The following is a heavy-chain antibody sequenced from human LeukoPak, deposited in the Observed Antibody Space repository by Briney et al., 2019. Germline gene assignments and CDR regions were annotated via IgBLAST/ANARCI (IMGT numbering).Heavy chain of an antibody. CDR1: GYTFTGYY. V-gene: IGHV1-2*02. J-gene: IGHJ4*02. D-gene: IGHD3-10*01. CDR2: INPNSGGT. Sequence: GASVKVSCKASGYTFTGYYMHWVRQAPGQGLEWMGWINPNSGGTNYAQKFQGRVTMTRGTSISTACMELSRLRSDDTAVYYCARDIWFGEFSFDYWGQGTLVTVSS. CDR3: ARDIWFGEFSFDY.